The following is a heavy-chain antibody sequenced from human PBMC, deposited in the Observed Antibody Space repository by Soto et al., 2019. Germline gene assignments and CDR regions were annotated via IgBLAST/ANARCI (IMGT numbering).Heavy chain of an antibody. D-gene: IGHD2-2*01. CDR3: AKDPTPHIVVVLAAMSGFDY. Sequence: GGSLRLSCAASGFTFSSYAMSWVRQAPGKGLEWVSAISGSGGSTYYADSVKGRFTISRDNSKNTLYLQMNSLRAEDTAVYYCAKDPTPHIVVVLAAMSGFDYWGQGTLVTVSS. CDR2: ISGSGGST. CDR1: GFTFSSYA. V-gene: IGHV3-23*01. J-gene: IGHJ4*02.